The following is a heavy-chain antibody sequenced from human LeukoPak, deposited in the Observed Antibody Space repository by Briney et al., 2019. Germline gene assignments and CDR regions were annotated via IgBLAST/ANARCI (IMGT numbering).Heavy chain of an antibody. CDR1: GFTFSSYS. V-gene: IGHV3-48*01. D-gene: IGHD1-26*01. CDR3: ARDRVGARGPFDY. Sequence: PGGSLRLSCAASGFTFSSYSMNWVRQAPGKGLEWVSYISSSSSTIYYADSVKGRFTISRDNAKNSLYLQMNSLRAEDTAVYYCARDRVGARGPFDYWGQGTLVTVSS. CDR2: ISSSSSTI. J-gene: IGHJ4*02.